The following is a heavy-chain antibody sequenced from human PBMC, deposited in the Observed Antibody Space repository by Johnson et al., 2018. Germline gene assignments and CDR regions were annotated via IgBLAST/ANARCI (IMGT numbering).Heavy chain of an antibody. CDR3: TRVWSLNYFNLDV. V-gene: IGHV3-20*04. D-gene: IGHD3-3*01. Sequence: VQLVQSGGRVVRPGGSLRLSCEASGFTFDDYGVSWVRQVPGKGLEWVCGFNWNGDSLGCGESVRGRFSLSRDNGKKAVFLQMNNGRADDTAWYYCTRVWSLNYFNLDVWGKGTTVIVSS. CDR2: FNWNGDSL. CDR1: GFTFDDYG. J-gene: IGHJ6*04.